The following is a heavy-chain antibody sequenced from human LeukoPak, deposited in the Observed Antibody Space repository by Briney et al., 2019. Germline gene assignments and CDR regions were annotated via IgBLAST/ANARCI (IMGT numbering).Heavy chain of an antibody. CDR2: IIPILGIA. CDR3: ATSLRFLEWLPNWFDP. Sequence: ASVKVSCKASGGTFSSYAISWVRQAPGQGLEWMGRIIPILGIANYAQKFQGRVTITADKSTSTAYMELSSLRSEDTAVYYCATSLRFLEWLPNWFDPWGQGTLVTVSS. V-gene: IGHV1-69*04. CDR1: GGTFSSYA. D-gene: IGHD3-3*01. J-gene: IGHJ5*02.